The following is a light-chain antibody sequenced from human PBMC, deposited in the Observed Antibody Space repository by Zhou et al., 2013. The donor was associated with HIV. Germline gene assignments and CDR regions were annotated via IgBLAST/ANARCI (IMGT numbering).Light chain of an antibody. CDR3: QQANSFPWT. CDR2: GAS. V-gene: IGKV3D-7*01. CDR1: ESIPSSY. J-gene: IGKJ1*01. Sequence: EIVMTQSPATLSVSPGERATLSCRTSESIPSSYLAWFQQKPGQAPRLLIDGASSRATGIPDRFSGSGSGTDFTLTISSLQPEDFATYYCQQANSFPWTFGQGTKVEI.